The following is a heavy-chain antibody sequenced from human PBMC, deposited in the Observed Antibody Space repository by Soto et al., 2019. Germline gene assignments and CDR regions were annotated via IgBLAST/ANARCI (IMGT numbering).Heavy chain of an antibody. D-gene: IGHD3-22*01. CDR3: VRGYYDSTGQSNTLDI. CDR1: GASISSSY. V-gene: IGHV4-59*01. J-gene: IGHJ3*02. Sequence: PSETLSLTCTVSGASISSSYWSWIRQSPGKGLEWIGYVYYTGSTNYNPSLKSRVTISVDTSKNQFSLKLSSVTAADTAVYYCVRGYYDSTGQSNTLDIWGQGPLVTV. CDR2: VYYTGST.